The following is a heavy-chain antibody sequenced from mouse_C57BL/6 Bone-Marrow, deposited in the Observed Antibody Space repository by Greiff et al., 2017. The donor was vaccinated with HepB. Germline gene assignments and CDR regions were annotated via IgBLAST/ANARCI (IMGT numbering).Heavy chain of an antibody. CDR2: INPGSGGT. CDR1: GYAFTNYL. CDR3: ARENFLAWFAY. J-gene: IGHJ3*01. Sequence: QVQLQQSGAELVRPGTSVKVSCKASGYAFTNYLIEWVKQRPGQGLEWIGVINPGSGGTKYNEKFKGKATLTADKSSSTAYMQLSSLTSEDSAVYFCARENFLAWFAYWGQGTLVTVSA. V-gene: IGHV1-54*01.